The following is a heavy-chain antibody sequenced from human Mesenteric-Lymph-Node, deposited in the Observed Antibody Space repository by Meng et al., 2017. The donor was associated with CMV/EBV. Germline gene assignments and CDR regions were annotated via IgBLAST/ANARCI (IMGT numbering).Heavy chain of an antibody. CDR2: IDSDGGKI. CDR1: GLTFSRLW. D-gene: IGHD2-2*01. J-gene: IGHJ4*02. CDR3: ARPVVPAAIHYFHY. V-gene: IGHV3-74*01. Sequence: GGSLRLSCAASGLTFSRLWMHWVRQGPGKAPVWLSRIDSDGGKISYADSVKGRFTISRDNAINSLYLQMSSLRVEDAAVYYCARPVVPAAIHYFHYWGQGTLVTVSS.